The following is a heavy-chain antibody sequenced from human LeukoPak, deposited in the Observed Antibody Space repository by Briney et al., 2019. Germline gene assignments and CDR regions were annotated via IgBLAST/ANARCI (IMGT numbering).Heavy chain of an antibody. Sequence: GGSLRLSCAASGFTFSSYAMSWVRQAPGKGLEWVSAISGSGGSTYYADSVKGRFTISRDNSKNTLYLQMNSLRAEDTAVYYCAKDCLAGDSSSWNFDYWGQGTLVTVSS. CDR3: AKDCLAGDSSSWNFDY. D-gene: IGHD6-13*01. CDR1: GFTFSSYA. J-gene: IGHJ4*02. V-gene: IGHV3-23*01. CDR2: ISGSGGST.